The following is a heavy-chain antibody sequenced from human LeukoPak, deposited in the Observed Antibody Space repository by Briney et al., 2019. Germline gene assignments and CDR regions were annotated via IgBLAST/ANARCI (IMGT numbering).Heavy chain of an antibody. D-gene: IGHD6-19*01. Sequence: SSETLSLTCAVYGGSFSGYYWSWIRQPPGKGLEWIGEINHSGSTNYNPSLKSRVTISVDTSKNQFSLGLSSVTAADTAVYYCARSSSSSGWYFDYWGQGTLVTVSS. J-gene: IGHJ4*02. V-gene: IGHV4-34*01. CDR1: GGSFSGYY. CDR3: ARSSSSSGWYFDY. CDR2: INHSGST.